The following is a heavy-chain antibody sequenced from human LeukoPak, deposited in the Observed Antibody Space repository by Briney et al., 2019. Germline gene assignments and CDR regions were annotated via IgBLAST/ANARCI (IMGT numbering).Heavy chain of an antibody. CDR2: IYHSGST. CDR1: GYYISSGYY. D-gene: IGHD6-19*01. V-gene: IGHV4-38-2*01. Sequence: SETLSLTCVVSGYYISSGYYWGWIRQPPGKGLEWIGRIYHSGSTYYNPSLKSRVTISVDTSKNQFSLKLSSVTAADTAVYYCARGYSSGWRDAFDIWGQGTMVTVSS. CDR3: ARGYSSGWRDAFDI. J-gene: IGHJ3*02.